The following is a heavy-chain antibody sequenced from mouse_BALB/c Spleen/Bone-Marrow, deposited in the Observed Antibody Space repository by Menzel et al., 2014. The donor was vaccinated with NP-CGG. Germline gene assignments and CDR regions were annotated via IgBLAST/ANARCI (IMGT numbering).Heavy chain of an antibody. J-gene: IGHJ2*01. V-gene: IGHV5-6-4*01. D-gene: IGHD2-4*01. CDR2: ISSGGHDT. CDR3: SKDGGYDYSYYFDY. CDR1: GFTFSSYS. Sequence: EVMLVESGGGLVKPGGSLKLSCAASGFTFSSYSMSWVRQTPEKRLEWVATISSGGHDTYYPDSVKGRFTISRDNAKNTLYLQMSSLKSEDTAMYYCSKDGGYDYSYYFDYWGHGTTLTVSS.